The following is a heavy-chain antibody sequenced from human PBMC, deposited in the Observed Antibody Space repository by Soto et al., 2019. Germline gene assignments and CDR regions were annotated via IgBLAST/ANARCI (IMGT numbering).Heavy chain of an antibody. CDR2: ITDRGSI. CDR3: ARESHDILTGPPWVWYFDL. CDR1: GGSFSGYY. D-gene: IGHD3-9*01. Sequence: QVQLQQRGAGPSRPVETLSLTCGVSGGSFSGYYWAWIRQSPGKGLEWIGEITDRGSINYNPSLKSRVSISVVTSKNHYSLNLRSVTAADTAVYYCARESHDILTGPPWVWYFDLWGRGTLVTVSS. J-gene: IGHJ2*01. V-gene: IGHV4-34*01.